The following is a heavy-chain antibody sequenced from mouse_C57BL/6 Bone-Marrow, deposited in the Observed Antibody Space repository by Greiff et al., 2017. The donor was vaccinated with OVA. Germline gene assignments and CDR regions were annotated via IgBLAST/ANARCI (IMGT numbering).Heavy chain of an antibody. CDR3: ARDCGTGFAY. V-gene: IGHV5-4*01. D-gene: IGHD3-3*01. J-gene: IGHJ3*01. CDR1: LSPIISYT. Sequence: EVQLVESGGGLVKPGGSLGGAWAASLSPIISYTMSWVRQTPEKRLEWVATISAGGSYTYYPDNVKGRFTISRDNAKNNLYLQMSHLKSEDTAMYYCARDCGTGFAYWGQGTLVTVSA. CDR2: ISAGGSYT.